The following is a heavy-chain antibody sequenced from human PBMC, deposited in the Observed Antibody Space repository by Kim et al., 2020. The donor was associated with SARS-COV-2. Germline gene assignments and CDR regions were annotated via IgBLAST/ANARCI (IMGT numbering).Heavy chain of an antibody. CDR1: GFTFSSYA. CDR3: ARVSFGGVAAAGISFFIDY. D-gene: IGHD6-13*01. CDR2: ISYDGSNK. V-gene: IGHV3-30*04. J-gene: IGHJ4*02. Sequence: GGSLRLSCAASGFTFSSYAMHWVRQAPGKGLEWVAVISYDGSNKYYADSVKGRFTISRDNSKNTLYLQMNSLRAEDTAVYYCARVSFGGVAAAGISFFIDYWGQGTLVTVSS.